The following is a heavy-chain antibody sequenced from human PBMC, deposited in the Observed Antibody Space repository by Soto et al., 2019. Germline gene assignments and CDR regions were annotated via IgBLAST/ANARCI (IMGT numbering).Heavy chain of an antibody. V-gene: IGHV3-23*01. CDR1: GFTFSTYD. Sequence: VGSLRLSCAASGFTFSTYDMSWVRQAPGKGLEGVSVISGSGDRTYYADSVKGRFTISRDNSKNTLNLQMNSLRAEDTAVYYCAKWLSGSYYLFYAMDVWGQGTAVTVSS. CDR3: AKWLSGSYYLFYAMDV. J-gene: IGHJ6*02. CDR2: ISGSGDRT. D-gene: IGHD1-26*01.